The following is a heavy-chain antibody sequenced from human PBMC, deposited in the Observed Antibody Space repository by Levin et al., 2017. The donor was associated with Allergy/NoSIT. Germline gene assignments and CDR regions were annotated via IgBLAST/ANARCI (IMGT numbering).Heavy chain of an antibody. CDR2: IYYSGST. J-gene: IGHJ3*02. V-gene: IGHV4-59*01. Sequence: SSETLSLTCTVSGGSISSYYWSWIRQPPGKGLEWIGYIYYSGSTNYNPSLKSRVTISVDTSKNQFSLKLSSVTAADTAVYYCARERPGGWIDAFDIWGQGTMVTVSS. CDR3: ARERPGGWIDAFDI. D-gene: IGHD6-19*01. CDR1: GGSISSYY.